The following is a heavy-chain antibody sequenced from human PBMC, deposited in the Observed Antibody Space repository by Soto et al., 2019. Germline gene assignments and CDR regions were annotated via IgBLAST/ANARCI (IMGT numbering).Heavy chain of an antibody. CDR3: ARASPTIFGGEFDY. Sequence: PSETLSLTCTVSGGSISSGGYYWSWIRQHPGKGLEWIGYIYYSGSTYYNPSLKSRVTISVDTSKKKFSLKLSSVTAADTAVYYRARASPTIFGGEFDYWGQGTLVTVSS. CDR2: IYYSGST. J-gene: IGHJ4*02. D-gene: IGHD3-3*01. CDR1: GGSISSGGYY. V-gene: IGHV4-31*03.